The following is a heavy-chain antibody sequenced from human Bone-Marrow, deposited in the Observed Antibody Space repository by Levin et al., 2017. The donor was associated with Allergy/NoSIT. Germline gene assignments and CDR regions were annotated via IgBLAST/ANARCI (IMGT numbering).Heavy chain of an antibody. J-gene: IGHJ6*02. Sequence: GGSLRLSCAASGFTFRTAWMSWVRQAPGKGLEWVGRIKNKAHGGTADYAAPVKGRFSIARDDSKSTLYLQMNSLKTEDTAVYSCTTGYITSYDYYGMDVWGQGTTVTVSS. CDR1: GFTFRTAW. CDR3: TTGYITSYDYYGMDV. D-gene: IGHD2-2*01. CDR2: IKNKAHGGTA. V-gene: IGHV3-15*01.